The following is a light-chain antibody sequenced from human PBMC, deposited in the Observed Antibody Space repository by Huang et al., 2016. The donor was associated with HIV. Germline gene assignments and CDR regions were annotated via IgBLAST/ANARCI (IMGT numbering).Light chain of an antibody. CDR1: QSVGVY. J-gene: IGKJ4*01. CDR3: QQRTKWPPVLT. V-gene: IGKV3-11*01. Sequence: EIVLTQSPATLSLSPGDRATLSCRASQSVGVYLAWYQQKPGQAPRLLIFEASNRATGIPDRFSGSWSGTDFTLTIDSLQPDDFAIYYCQQRTKWPPVLTFGGGTRVEIK. CDR2: EAS.